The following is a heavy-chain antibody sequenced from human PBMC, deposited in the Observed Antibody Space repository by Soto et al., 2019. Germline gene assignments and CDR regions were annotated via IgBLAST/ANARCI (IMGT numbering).Heavy chain of an antibody. V-gene: IGHV1-69*06. D-gene: IGHD2-2*02. CDR2: IIPIFGTA. CDR1: GGTFSSYA. J-gene: IGHJ6*02. Sequence: QVQLVQSGAEVKKPGSSVKVSCKASGGTFSSYAISWVRQAPGQGREWMGGIIPIFGTANYAQKFQGRVTITADKSTSTAYMELSSLRSEDTAVYYCARAYCSSTSCYKWRYYYYGMDVWGQGTTVTVSS. CDR3: ARAYCSSTSCYKWRYYYYGMDV.